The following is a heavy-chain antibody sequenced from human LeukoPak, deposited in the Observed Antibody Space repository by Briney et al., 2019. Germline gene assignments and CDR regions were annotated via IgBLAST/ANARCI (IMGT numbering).Heavy chain of an antibody. V-gene: IGHV3-15*01. CDR1: GLKFGDAW. D-gene: IGHD4-17*01. CDR3: TWMATVRTVDY. CDR2: ITYDGTT. Sequence: GGSLRLSCVVSGLKFGDAWMSWVRQAPGKGLEWVGRITYDGTTDYAAPVKGRFSISRDNSKNTFYLQMNSLQTDDTAMYYCTWMATVRTVDYWGQGTLVTVSS. J-gene: IGHJ4*02.